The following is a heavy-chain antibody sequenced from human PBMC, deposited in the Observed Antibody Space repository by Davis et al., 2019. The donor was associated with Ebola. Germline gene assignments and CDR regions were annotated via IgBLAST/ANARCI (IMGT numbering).Heavy chain of an antibody. CDR3: ARRQESSWAWYFDF. J-gene: IGHJ2*01. D-gene: IGHD6-13*01. CDR2: IYYSGNT. CDR1: GGSISTYH. V-gene: IGHV4-59*08. Sequence: PGGSLRLSCTVSGGSISTYHWSWIRQPPGKGLEWIGYIYYSGNTNYNSSLKSRVIMSIDTAKNQFSLKLNSVTAADTAVYYCARRQESSWAWYFDFWGRGTLVTVSS.